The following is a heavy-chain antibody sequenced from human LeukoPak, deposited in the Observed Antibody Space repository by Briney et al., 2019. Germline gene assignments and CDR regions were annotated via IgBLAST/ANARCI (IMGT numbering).Heavy chain of an antibody. V-gene: IGHV1-2*02. CDR3: AWGVGPTQIDY. Sequence: GASVKVFCKASGYTFTGYYIHWVRQAPGQGLEWMGWINPKSGGTNYAQKFQGRVTMTGDTSISTAYMELSRLRSDDTAVYYCAWGVGPTQIDYWGQGTLVTVSS. D-gene: IGHD1-26*01. J-gene: IGHJ4*02. CDR1: GYTFTGYY. CDR2: INPKSGGT.